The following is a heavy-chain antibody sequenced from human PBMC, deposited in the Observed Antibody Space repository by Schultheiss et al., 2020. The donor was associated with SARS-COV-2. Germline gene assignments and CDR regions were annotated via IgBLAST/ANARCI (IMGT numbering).Heavy chain of an antibody. CDR3: ARATDADWFDP. Sequence: GGSLRLSCAASGFTFSSYGMHWVRQAPGKGLEWVAVIWYDGSNKYYADSVKGRFTISRDNSKNTLYLQMNSLRAEDTAVYYCARATDADWFDPWGQGTLVTVSS. J-gene: IGHJ5*02. CDR2: IWYDGSNK. V-gene: IGHV3-33*08. CDR1: GFTFSSYG.